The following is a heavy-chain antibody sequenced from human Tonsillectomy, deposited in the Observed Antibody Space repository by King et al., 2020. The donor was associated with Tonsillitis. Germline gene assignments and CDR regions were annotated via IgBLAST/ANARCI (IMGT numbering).Heavy chain of an antibody. CDR3: AKSRGYRTGLEADV. CDR1: GFTFDDYA. J-gene: IGHJ6*04. D-gene: IGHD5-18*01. Sequence: VQLVESGGGLVQRGRSLRLSCAASGFTFDDYAMHWVRQAPGKGLEWVSGISWNSGSIGYADSVKGRFTISRDNAKNSLYLQMNSLRAEDTALYYCAKSRGYRTGLEADVWGKGTTVTVSS. V-gene: IGHV3-9*01. CDR2: ISWNSGSI.